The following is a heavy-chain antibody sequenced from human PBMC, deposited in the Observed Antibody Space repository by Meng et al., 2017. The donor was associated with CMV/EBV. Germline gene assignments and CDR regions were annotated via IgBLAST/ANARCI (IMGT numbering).Heavy chain of an antibody. J-gene: IGHJ6*02. CDR3: ARDLYDDFWSGYYFYYGMDV. Sequence: ASVKVSCKASGYTFTGYYMHWVRQAAGQGLEWLVWINPNSGGTNYAQKFQGRVTMTRDTSISTAYMELSRLRSDDTAVYYCARDLYDDFWSGYYFYYGMDVWGQGTTVTVSS. V-gene: IGHV1-2*02. D-gene: IGHD3-3*01. CDR1: GYTFTGYY. CDR2: INPNSGGT.